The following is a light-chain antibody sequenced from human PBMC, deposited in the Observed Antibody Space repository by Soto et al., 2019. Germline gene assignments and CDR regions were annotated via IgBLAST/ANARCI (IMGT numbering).Light chain of an antibody. CDR1: QSISKY. V-gene: IGKV1-39*01. CDR3: QQTYSPPPNT. Sequence: DIPMTQSPSSLSASMGDRVTITCRASQSISKYLNWYQQKPGKAPKLLIYAASSLQSGVPSRFSGSGSGTDFTLTISSLQAEDLATYFCQQTYSPPPNTFGQGTKLQIK. J-gene: IGKJ2*01. CDR2: AAS.